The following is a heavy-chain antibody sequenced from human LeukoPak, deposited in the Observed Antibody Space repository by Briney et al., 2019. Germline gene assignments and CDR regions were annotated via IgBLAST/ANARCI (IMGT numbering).Heavy chain of an antibody. CDR1: GGSITNYN. D-gene: IGHD2-2*01. Sequence: SETLSLTCTVSGGSITNYNWSWVRPPPGKGLEWIGRIYTSGSTSYNPSLKSRVTMSIDTSKNQFSLKLSSLTAADTAVYYCARGCSSTSCWLRMDVWGQGTTVTVSS. CDR3: ARGCSSTSCWLRMDV. V-gene: IGHV4-4*07. CDR2: IYTSGST. J-gene: IGHJ6*02.